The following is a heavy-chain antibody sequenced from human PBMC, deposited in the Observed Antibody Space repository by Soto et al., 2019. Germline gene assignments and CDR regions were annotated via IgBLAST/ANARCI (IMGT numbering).Heavy chain of an antibody. D-gene: IGHD3-22*01. V-gene: IGHV5-10-1*01. CDR3: ARQEYYYDSSGYYNIHY. J-gene: IGHJ4*02. Sequence: GESLKISCKGSGYSFTSYWISWVRQMPGKGLEWMGRIDPSDSYTNYSPSFQGHVTISADKSISTAYLQWSSLKASDTAMYYCARQEYYYDSSGYYNIHYWGQGTLVTVSS. CDR1: GYSFTSYW. CDR2: IDPSDSYT.